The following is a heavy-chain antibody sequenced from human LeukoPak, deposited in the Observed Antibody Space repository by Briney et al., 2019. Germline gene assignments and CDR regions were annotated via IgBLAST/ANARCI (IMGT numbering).Heavy chain of an antibody. Sequence: ASVKVSCKASGYTFTSHGISWVRQAPGQGLEWMGWINPYTGDTKYLQKFQGRVTMTRDTSITTTYMELSSLRADDTAVFYCARVFGRQLPDYWGQGTLVTVSS. V-gene: IGHV1-2*02. CDR1: GYTFTSHG. J-gene: IGHJ4*02. D-gene: IGHD1-26*01. CDR3: ARVFGRQLPDY. CDR2: INPYTGDT.